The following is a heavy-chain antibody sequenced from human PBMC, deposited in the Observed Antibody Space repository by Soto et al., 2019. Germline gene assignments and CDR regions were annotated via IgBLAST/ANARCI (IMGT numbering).Heavy chain of an antibody. CDR1: GFTFSSYA. D-gene: IGHD5-12*01. V-gene: IGHV3-23*01. CDR3: AKDLSHSYDPSPFDF. J-gene: IGHJ4*02. Sequence: HPGGSLRISCAASGFTFSSYAMSWVRQAPGKGLEWVSAISGSGGSTYYADSVKGRFTISRDNSKNTLYLQMNSLRAEDTAVYYCAKDLSHSYDPSPFDFWGQGTLVTVSS. CDR2: ISGSGGST.